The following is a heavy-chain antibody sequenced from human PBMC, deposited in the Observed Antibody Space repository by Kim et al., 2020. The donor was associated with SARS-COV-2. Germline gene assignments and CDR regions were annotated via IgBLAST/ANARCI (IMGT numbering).Heavy chain of an antibody. J-gene: IGHJ6*02. CDR1: GYTFTSYG. Sequence: ASVKVSCKASGYTFTSYGISWVRQAPGQGLEWMGWISAYNGNTNYAQKLQGRVTMTTDTSTSTAYMELRSLRSDDTAVYYCARVLGEDSSGYPTLVYGMDVWGQGTTVTVSS. CDR3: ARVLGEDSSGYPTLVYGMDV. D-gene: IGHD3-22*01. CDR2: ISAYNGNT. V-gene: IGHV1-18*04.